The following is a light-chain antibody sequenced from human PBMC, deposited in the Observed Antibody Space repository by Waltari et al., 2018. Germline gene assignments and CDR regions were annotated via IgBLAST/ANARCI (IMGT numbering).Light chain of an antibody. CDR3: QQYNSAPST. Sequence: IQMTQSPSSLSTSVGDRVTITCRASQGISNSLAWYQQKPGKIPKPLIYTASTVQSGVPSRFSGIGAGTGVTLTISSLQPEDVATYYCQQYNSAPSTFGAGTRLE. V-gene: IGKV1-27*01. J-gene: IGKJ5*01. CDR2: TAS. CDR1: QGISNS.